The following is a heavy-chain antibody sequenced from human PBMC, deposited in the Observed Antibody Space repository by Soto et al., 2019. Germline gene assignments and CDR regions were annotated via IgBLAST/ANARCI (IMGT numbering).Heavy chain of an antibody. CDR2: ISGGGSYI. CDR1: GFTFRDEN. J-gene: IGHJ6*02. D-gene: IGHD2-2*01. V-gene: IGHV3-21*06. CDR3: ARDSDCHSTSCFFPPHV. Sequence: PGGCLRLSCSASGFTFRDENMGGVRQVPGKGLEWVSGISGGGSYIFYADSVQGRFSISRDNPKNSLFLEMNSLRVEDTAVYYCARDSDCHSTSCFFPPHVWGQGTTVTVSS.